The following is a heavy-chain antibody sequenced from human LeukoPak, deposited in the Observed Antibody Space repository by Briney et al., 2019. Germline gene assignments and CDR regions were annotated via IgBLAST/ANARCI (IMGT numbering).Heavy chain of an antibody. J-gene: IGHJ4*02. V-gene: IGHV3-23*01. CDR2: ISGSGGST. CDR1: GFTFSNFW. CDR3: AKVKNYYDSSGYYYV. D-gene: IGHD3-22*01. Sequence: GESLRLSCTASGFTFSNFWMGWVRQAPGKGLEWVSAISGSGGSTYYADSVKGRFTISRDNSKNTLYLQMNSLRAEDTAVYYCAKVKNYYDSSGYYYVWGQGTLVTVSS.